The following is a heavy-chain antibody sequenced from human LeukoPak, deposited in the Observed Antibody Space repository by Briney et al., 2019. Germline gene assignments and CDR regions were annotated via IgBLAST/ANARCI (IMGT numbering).Heavy chain of an antibody. CDR2: IIPIFGTA. CDR1: GGTFSSYA. D-gene: IGHD4-17*01. J-gene: IGHJ6*02. Sequence: SVKVSCKASGGTFSSYAISWVRQAPGQGLEWMGGIIPIFGTANYAQKFQGRVTITADESTSTVYMELSSLRSEDTAVYYCATSRATVTTPNYYYYGMDVWGQGTTATVSS. V-gene: IGHV1-69*13. CDR3: ATSRATVTTPNYYYYGMDV.